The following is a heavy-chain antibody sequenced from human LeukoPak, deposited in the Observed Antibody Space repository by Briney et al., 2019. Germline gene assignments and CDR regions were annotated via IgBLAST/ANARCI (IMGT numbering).Heavy chain of an antibody. CDR1: GFTLSDHY. CDR2: IYYSGST. Sequence: GSLRLSCAASGFTLSDHYMDWVRQAPGKGLEWIGYIYYSGSTNYNPSLKSRVTISVDTSKNQFSLKLSSVTAADTAVYYCARDVLGITIFGVAHYFDYWGQGTLVTVSS. CDR3: ARDVLGITIFGVAHYFDY. V-gene: IGHV4-59*11. J-gene: IGHJ4*02. D-gene: IGHD3-3*01.